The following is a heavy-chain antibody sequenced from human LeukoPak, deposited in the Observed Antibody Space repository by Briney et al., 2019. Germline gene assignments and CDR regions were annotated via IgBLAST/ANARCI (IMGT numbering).Heavy chain of an antibody. D-gene: IGHD3-22*01. CDR2: IYYSGST. CDR3: ARDEYYDSSGYYYYFDY. CDR1: GGSFSGYY. J-gene: IGHJ4*02. Sequence: SETLSLTCAVYGGSFSGYYWGWIRQPPGKGLEWIGSIYYSGSTYYNPSLKSRVTISVDTSKNQFSLKLSSVTAADTAVYYCARDEYYDSSGYYYYFDYWGQGTLVTVSS. V-gene: IGHV4-34*01.